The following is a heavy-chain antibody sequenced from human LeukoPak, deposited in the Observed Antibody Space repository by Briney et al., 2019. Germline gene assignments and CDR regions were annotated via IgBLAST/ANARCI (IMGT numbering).Heavy chain of an antibody. D-gene: IGHD5-12*01. Sequence: SETLSLTCTVSGDSISSSSYCWDWIRQPPGKGLEWIGNIYNSAYTHYNPSLKTRITMSVDTSKNQFSLKLNSVTAADTGIYYCARHSRSGYIGYENAFDIWGQGTMVTVSS. V-gene: IGHV4-39*01. CDR2: IYNSAYT. CDR1: GDSISSSSYC. J-gene: IGHJ3*02. CDR3: ARHSRSGYIGYENAFDI.